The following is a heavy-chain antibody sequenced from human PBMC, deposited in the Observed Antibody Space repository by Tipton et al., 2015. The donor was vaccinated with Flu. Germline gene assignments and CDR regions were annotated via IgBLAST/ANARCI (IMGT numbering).Heavy chain of an antibody. CDR3: ARRRGSSSSFFFDY. Sequence: SLRLSCAASGFTFSNYWMTWVRQAPGKGLEWVANIKQDGSEKYYVDSVKGRFTISRDSAKNSLYLQMNSLGAEDTAVYYCARRRGSSSSFFFDYWGQGTLVTVSS. V-gene: IGHV3-7*01. J-gene: IGHJ4*02. CDR1: GFTFSNYW. D-gene: IGHD2-2*01. CDR2: IKQDGSEK.